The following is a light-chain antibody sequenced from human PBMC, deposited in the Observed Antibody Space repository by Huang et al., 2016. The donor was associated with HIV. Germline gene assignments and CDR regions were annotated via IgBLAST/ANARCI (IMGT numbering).Light chain of an antibody. Sequence: QSPSSLSASVGDRVTITCQASQDISNYLNWYQQKPGKAPKLLIYDASNLETGVPSRFSGSRSGTHFTFTINNLQPEDIATYYCQQYDNLHTFGQGTKLEIK. CDR3: QQYDNLHT. V-gene: IGKV1-33*01. CDR1: QDISNY. J-gene: IGKJ2*01. CDR2: DAS.